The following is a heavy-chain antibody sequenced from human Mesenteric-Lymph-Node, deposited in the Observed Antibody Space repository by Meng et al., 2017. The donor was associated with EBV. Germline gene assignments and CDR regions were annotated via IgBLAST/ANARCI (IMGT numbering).Heavy chain of an antibody. CDR2: VFYSGAT. D-gene: IGHD3-10*01. J-gene: IGHJ4*02. CDR1: GDSISGSYC. CDR3: ARDELMVRGLIDS. V-gene: IGHV4-38-2*02. Sequence: QVQLQESGPGLVKPSETLSLTCTVSGDSISGSYCWNWIRQPPGKELEWIGSVFYSGATYYNPSLESRVTISVDTSRNHFSLKVTSVTAADTAIYYCARDELMVRGLIDSWGQGALVTVSS.